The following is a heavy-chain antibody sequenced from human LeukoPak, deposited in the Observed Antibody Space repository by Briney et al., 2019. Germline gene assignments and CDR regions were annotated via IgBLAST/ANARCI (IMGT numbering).Heavy chain of an antibody. Sequence: GASVKVSCKASGGTFSSYAISWVRQAPGQGLEWMGRIIPILGIANYAQKFQGRVTITADKSTSTAYMELSSLRSEDTAVYYCARKKRYGDYGMDVWGQGTTVTVSS. CDR1: GGTFSSYA. J-gene: IGHJ6*02. CDR3: ARKKRYGDYGMDV. D-gene: IGHD4-17*01. CDR2: IIPILGIA. V-gene: IGHV1-69*04.